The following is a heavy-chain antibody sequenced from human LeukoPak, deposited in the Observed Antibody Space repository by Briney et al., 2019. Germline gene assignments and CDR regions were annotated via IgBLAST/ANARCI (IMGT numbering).Heavy chain of an antibody. CDR2: IYYSGST. Sequence: SETLSLTCTVSGGSISSYYWSWIRQPPGKGLEWIGYIYYSGSTNYNPSLKSRVTISVDTSKNQFSLKLSSVTAADTAVYYCARNKFWSGSFDCWGQGTLVTVSS. J-gene: IGHJ4*02. CDR1: GGSISSYY. D-gene: IGHD3-3*01. V-gene: IGHV4-59*08. CDR3: ARNKFWSGSFDC.